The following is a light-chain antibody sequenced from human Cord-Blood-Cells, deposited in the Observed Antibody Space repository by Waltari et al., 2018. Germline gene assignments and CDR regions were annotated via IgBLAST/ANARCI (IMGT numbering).Light chain of an antibody. Sequence: DIQMTQSPSSLSASVGDRVTITCQASQGISNYLNWYQQKPGKAPKLLIYDASNLETGVPSRFSGSGSGTDFTLTISSLQPEDIATYYCQQYYNLSLTFGGGTKVEIK. V-gene: IGKV1-33*01. CDR1: QGISNY. CDR2: DAS. J-gene: IGKJ4*01. CDR3: QQYYNLSLT.